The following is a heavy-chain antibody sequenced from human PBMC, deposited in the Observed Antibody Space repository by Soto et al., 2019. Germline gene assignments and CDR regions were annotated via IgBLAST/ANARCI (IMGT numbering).Heavy chain of an antibody. CDR1: GDSISDVNYY. V-gene: IGHV4-30-4*01. D-gene: IGHD3-10*01. CDR2: IYDVGTT. Sequence: QVQLQGSGPRLVKPSQTLSLTCTVSGDSISDVNYYWSWIRQSPNKSLEWIGHIYDVGTTYSNPSLTSRVTVSIDTSKNQFSLQLSSMSAAYTAVYYCTRGPSGDKVDYWGQETLVTVSS. CDR3: TRGPSGDKVDY. J-gene: IGHJ4*02.